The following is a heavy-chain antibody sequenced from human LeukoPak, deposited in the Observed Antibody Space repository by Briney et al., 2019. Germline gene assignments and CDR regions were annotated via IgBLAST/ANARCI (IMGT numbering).Heavy chain of an antibody. D-gene: IGHD2-2*01. CDR3: TGTQQTRFTNYYYYYMGV. CDR2: IRSKANSYAT. V-gene: IGHV3-73*01. CDR1: GFTFSGSA. Sequence: PGGSLRLSCAASGFTFSGSAMHWVRQASGKGVEWVGRIRSKANSYATAYAASVKRKFTISRDDSKNTAYLQMNSLKTEYTAVYYCTGTQQTRFTNYYYYYMGVWGKGTTVTVSS. J-gene: IGHJ6*03.